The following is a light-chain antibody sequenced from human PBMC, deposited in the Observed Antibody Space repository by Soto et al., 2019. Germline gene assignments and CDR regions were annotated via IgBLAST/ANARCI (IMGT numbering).Light chain of an antibody. V-gene: IGKV1-6*01. CDR3: LQDYNYPWT. CDR2: AAS. CDR1: QGIRND. Sequence: IQMTQSPYPLSGSVGDRVTITCRASQGIRNDLGWYQQKPGKAPKLLIYAASSLQSGVPSRFSGSGSGTDFTLTISSLQPEDFATYYCLQDYNYPWTFGQGTKVAIK. J-gene: IGKJ1*01.